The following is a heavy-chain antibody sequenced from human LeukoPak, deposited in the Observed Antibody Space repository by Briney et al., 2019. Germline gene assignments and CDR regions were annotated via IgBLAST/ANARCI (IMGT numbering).Heavy chain of an antibody. CDR2: ISTTGDST. CDR1: GFTFSFQN. Sequence: GGSLRLSCAASGFTFSFQNMNWARQAPGKGLEWVAYISTTGDSTKYADSVEGRFTTSRDNAENSLFLLMNSLRVEDTAVYYCVKNGWLDYWGQGILVTVSS. V-gene: IGHV3-21*06. D-gene: IGHD6-19*01. J-gene: IGHJ4*02. CDR3: VKNGWLDY.